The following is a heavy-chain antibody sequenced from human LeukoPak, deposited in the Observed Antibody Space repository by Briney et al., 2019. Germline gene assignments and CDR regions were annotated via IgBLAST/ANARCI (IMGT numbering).Heavy chain of an antibody. CDR2: INPNSGGT. D-gene: IGHD2-15*01. V-gene: IGHV1-2*02. CDR1: GYTFTGYY. CDR3: ARLKDIVVVVAAFDY. J-gene: IGHJ4*02. Sequence: ASVKVSCKASGYTFTGYYMHWVRQAPGQGLEWMGWINPNSGGTNYAQKFQGRVTMTRDTSISTAYMELRSPRSDDTAVYYCARLKDIVVVVAAFDYWGQGTLVTVSS.